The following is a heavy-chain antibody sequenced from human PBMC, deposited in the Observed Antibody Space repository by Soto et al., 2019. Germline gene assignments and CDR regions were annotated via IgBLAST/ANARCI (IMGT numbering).Heavy chain of an antibody. CDR3: VKENKTEMTRGWLGP. V-gene: IGHV4-4*07. Sequence: PSETLSLTCTVSVDSASSYCWSWVRQTAGKGLEWIGRMYTTGTTNYNPSLKSRVTMSIDTSKRQFSLKLSSVTAADTAVYYCVKENKTEMTRGWLGPWGQGTLVTVYS. CDR1: VDSASSYC. J-gene: IGHJ5*02. D-gene: IGHD2-21*02. CDR2: MYTTGTT.